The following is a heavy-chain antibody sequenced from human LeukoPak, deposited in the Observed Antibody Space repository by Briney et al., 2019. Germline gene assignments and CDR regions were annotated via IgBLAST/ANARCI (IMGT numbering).Heavy chain of an antibody. Sequence: SETLSLTCAVSGDSISSSTYYWGWIRQPPGKGLEWIGSLYYSGSTYYNPSLRSRVTISVDTSKNQLSLKVTSVTAADTAVYYCAGRDVSSGRYGLDYWGQGTLVTVSS. CDR1: GDSISSSTYY. J-gene: IGHJ4*02. D-gene: IGHD1-26*01. CDR2: LYYSGST. CDR3: AGRDVSSGRYGLDY. V-gene: IGHV4-39*01.